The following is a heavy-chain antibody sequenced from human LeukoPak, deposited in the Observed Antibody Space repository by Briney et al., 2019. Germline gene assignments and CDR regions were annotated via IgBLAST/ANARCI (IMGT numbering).Heavy chain of an antibody. D-gene: IGHD5-18*01. CDR3: ATIKRGDIYGYFDF. CDR1: GGSISSHY. CDR2: LYDSVRT. J-gene: IGHJ4*02. V-gene: IGHV4-59*11. Sequence: SETLSLTGTVSGGSISSHYWSWLRQPPGKGLEWIAYLYDSVRTKDNPSLKGRVTLSADTSKDQHSLRLSSVTAADTAVYYCATIKRGDIYGYFDFWGQGILVTVSS.